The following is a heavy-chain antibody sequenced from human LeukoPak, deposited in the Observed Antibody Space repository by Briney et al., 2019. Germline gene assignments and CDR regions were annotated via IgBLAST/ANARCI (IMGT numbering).Heavy chain of an antibody. V-gene: IGHV3-9*01. CDR1: GFTFDDYA. D-gene: IGHD3-22*01. J-gene: IGHJ4*02. Sequence: GGSLRLSCAASGFTFDDYAMHWVRQAPGKGLEWVSGISWNSGSIGYADSVKGRFTISRDNAKNSLYLQMNSLRAEDTAVYYCARGYTYYYDSSGYYSFGYWGQGTLVTVSS. CDR3: ARGYTYYYDSSGYYSFGY. CDR2: ISWNSGSI.